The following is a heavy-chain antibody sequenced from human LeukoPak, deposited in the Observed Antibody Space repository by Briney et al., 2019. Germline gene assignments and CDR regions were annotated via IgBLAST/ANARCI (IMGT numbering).Heavy chain of an antibody. Sequence: GGSLRLSCGASGFNFSHSEMHWVRQTPGKGLEWVSSVGTPGDTYYAGSVKGRFTVSRENAKNSLYLQMNSLRAGDTAVYYCASSTHAPYGFDIWGQGTMVTVSS. J-gene: IGHJ3*02. CDR2: VGTPGDT. V-gene: IGHV3-13*01. CDR3: ASSTHAPYGFDI. CDR1: GFNFSHSE.